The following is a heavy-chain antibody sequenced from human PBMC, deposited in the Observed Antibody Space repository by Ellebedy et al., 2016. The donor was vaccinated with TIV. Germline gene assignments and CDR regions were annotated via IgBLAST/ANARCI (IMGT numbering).Heavy chain of an antibody. CDR1: GFTFTDYY. D-gene: IGHD2-15*01. CDR2: IRNKAKSYTT. CDR3: AREMGSRGSDDALDF. J-gene: IGHJ3*01. V-gene: IGHV3-72*01. Sequence: GESLKISCAGSGFTFTDYYIDWVRQAPGKGLEWVGRIRNKAKSYTTEHAASVRGRFTISRDDSENSVYLQMNSLKSDDTAVYYCAREMGSRGSDDALDFWGRGTMVTVSS.